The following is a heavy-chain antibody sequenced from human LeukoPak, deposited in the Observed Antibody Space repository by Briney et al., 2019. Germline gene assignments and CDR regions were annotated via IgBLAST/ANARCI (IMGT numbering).Heavy chain of an antibody. CDR2: IDLNSDNI. J-gene: IGHJ4*02. CDR3: ARSAYNYGYVYFDH. D-gene: IGHD5-18*01. V-gene: IGHV1-2*02. CDR1: GYTFTGCF. Sequence: ASVKVSCKASGYTFTGCFIHYVRQAPGQGLEWMGWIDLNSDNIRYSETFKDRVTMTRDTSTNTAYMELSWLRSDDTAVYYCARSAYNYGYVYFDHWGQGTLVIVSS.